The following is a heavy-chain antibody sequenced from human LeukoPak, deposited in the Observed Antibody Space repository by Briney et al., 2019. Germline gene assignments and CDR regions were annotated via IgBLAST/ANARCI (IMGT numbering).Heavy chain of an antibody. J-gene: IGHJ3*02. Sequence: ASVKVSCKASGYTFSNYGISWVRQAPGQGLEWMGWISSYNDNTNYAQKLQGRVTMTTDTSTSTAYMELRSLRSDDTAVYYCASWPRGVIGALDIWGQGTMVTVSS. CDR2: ISSYNDNT. V-gene: IGHV1-18*01. CDR3: ASWPRGVIGALDI. D-gene: IGHD3-10*01. CDR1: GYTFSNYG.